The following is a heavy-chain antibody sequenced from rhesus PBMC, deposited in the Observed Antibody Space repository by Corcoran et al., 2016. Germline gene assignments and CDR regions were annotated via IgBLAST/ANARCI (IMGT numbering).Heavy chain of an antibody. CDR3: ARGGYGSSYH. CDR2: VNGDRATT. J-gene: IGHJ4*01. V-gene: IGHV4-80*01. D-gene: IGHD4-29*01. CDR1: GASISGFW. Sequence: QVQLQESGPGLVKPSETLSLTCAVSGASISGFWWTWIRQPPGKGLEWIGEVNGDRATTYYTASLKVRVTISKDASQNQFSLKLSSMTAADTAVYFCARGGYGSSYHWGQGVLVTVSS.